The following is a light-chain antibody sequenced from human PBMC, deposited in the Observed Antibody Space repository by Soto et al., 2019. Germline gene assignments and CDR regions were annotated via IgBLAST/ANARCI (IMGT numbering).Light chain of an antibody. CDR1: NANIGSNY. CDR3: AAWDDSQNGPL. J-gene: IGLJ2*01. CDR2: ASN. V-gene: IGLV1-47*02. Sequence: QSALTQPRSVSGTPGQKVTISCSGSNANIGSNYVDWYQQLPGTAPKLLIFASNQRPSGVPDRFSGSKSGNSASLAISGLRSEDEADYYCAAWDDSQNGPLFGGGTQLTVL.